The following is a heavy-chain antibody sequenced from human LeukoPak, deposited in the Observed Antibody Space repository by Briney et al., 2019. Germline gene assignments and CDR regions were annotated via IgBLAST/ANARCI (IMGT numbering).Heavy chain of an antibody. V-gene: IGHV3-30*18. CDR2: ISYDGSNK. D-gene: IGHD2-2*01. CDR1: GFTFSSYG. J-gene: IGHJ4*02. CDR3: AKGCSSTSCVDY. Sequence: PGGSLRLSCAASGFTFSSYGMHWVRQAPGKGLEWVAVISYDGSNKYYADSVKGRFTISRDNSKNTLYLQMNSLRAEDTAVYYCAKGCSSTSCVDYWGQGTLVTVSS.